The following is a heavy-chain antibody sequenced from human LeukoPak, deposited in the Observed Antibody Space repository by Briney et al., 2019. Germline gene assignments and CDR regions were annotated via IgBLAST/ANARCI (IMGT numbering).Heavy chain of an antibody. CDR2: ITSGGTT. CDR1: GFTSTYAW. Sequence: GGSLRLSCEASGFTSTYAWMNWVRRAPGKGPEWVGHITSGGTTDYAAPVKGRFTISRENSKNTVYLQMNSLKMEDTAMYYCIADVPTLDTQLDYWGQGTLVTVSS. D-gene: IGHD4-23*01. J-gene: IGHJ4*02. V-gene: IGHV3-15*01. CDR3: IADVPTLDTQLDY.